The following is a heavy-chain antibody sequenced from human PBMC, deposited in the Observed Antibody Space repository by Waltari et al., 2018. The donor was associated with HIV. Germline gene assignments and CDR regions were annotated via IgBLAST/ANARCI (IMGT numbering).Heavy chain of an antibody. J-gene: IGHJ4*02. CDR1: EFTFSSYA. CDR3: VKDLRIIVGAPDH. CDR2: ISGDGSKT. Sequence: EVQLLESGGGLVQPGGSLRLSCATSEFTFSSYAMSWVRQAPGKGLEWVSGISGDGSKTDYTESGEGRFTMYRDNSKNTVYLQMNSMRAEDTAVYYCVKDLRIIVGAPDHWGQGTLVTVSS. V-gene: IGHV3-23*01. D-gene: IGHD1-26*01.